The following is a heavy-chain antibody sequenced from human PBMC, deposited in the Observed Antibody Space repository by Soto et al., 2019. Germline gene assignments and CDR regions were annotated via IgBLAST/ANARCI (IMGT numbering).Heavy chain of an antibody. V-gene: IGHV3-9*01. CDR3: AKGYNYDRSGNPDY. Sequence: EVQLVESGGGLVQPGRSLRLSCAASGFTFDDYAMHWVRQAPGKGLEWVSGINWNSGSIGHADSVKGRFTISRDNAKNYLYLQMNSLRTEDTALYYCAKGYNYDRSGNPDYWGQGTLVTVSS. J-gene: IGHJ4*02. CDR1: GFTFDDYA. D-gene: IGHD3-22*01. CDR2: INWNSGSI.